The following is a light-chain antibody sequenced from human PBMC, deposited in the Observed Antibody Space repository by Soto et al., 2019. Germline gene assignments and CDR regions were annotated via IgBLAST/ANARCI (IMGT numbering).Light chain of an antibody. CDR1: TSDVGGYVY. V-gene: IGLV2-14*01. J-gene: IGLJ2*01. CDR2: EVS. Sequence: QSALTQPASVSGSPGQSITISCTGTTSDVGGYVYVSWYRQHPGKAPKLMIFEVSHRPSGVSNRFSGSKSGNTASLTISGLQAEDEADYYCSSYSSSRTVVFGGGTQLTVL. CDR3: SSYSSSRTVV.